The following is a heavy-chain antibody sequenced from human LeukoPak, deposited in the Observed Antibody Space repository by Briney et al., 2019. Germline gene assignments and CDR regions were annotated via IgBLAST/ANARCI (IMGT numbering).Heavy chain of an antibody. D-gene: IGHD6-19*01. V-gene: IGHV3-48*03. Sequence: GGSLRLSCAASGFTLSSYAMSWVRQAPGKGLEWVSYISSSGTTIYYTDSVKGRFTISRDNAKNSLYLQMNSLRAEDTAVYYCARDSSGWYHWFDPWGQGTLVTVSS. CDR1: GFTLSSYA. J-gene: IGHJ5*02. CDR3: ARDSSGWYHWFDP. CDR2: ISSSGTTI.